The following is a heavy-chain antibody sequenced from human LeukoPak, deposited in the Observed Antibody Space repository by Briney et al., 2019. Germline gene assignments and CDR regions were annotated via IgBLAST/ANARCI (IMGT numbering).Heavy chain of an antibody. V-gene: IGHV3-23*01. D-gene: IGHD3-10*01. CDR3: AKYYYGTGSSDFDY. CDR2: ISGSGGST. J-gene: IGHJ4*02. CDR1: GFTFSSYA. Sequence: GGSLRLSCAASGFTFSSYAMSWVRQAPGKGLEWVSAISGSGGSTYYADSVKGRFTISRDNSKNTLDLQMNSLRAEDTAVYYCAKYYYGTGSSDFDYWGQGTLVTVSS.